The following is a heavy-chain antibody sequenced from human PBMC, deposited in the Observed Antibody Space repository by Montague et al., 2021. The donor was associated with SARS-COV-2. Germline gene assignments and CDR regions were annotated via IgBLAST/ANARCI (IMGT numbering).Heavy chain of an antibody. V-gene: IGHV4-34*01. CDR3: SRGAPGY. J-gene: IGHJ4*02. D-gene: IGHD1-1*01. CDR1: GGSFSDYH. CDR2: INYCVST. Sequence: SETLSLTCAVYGGSFSDYHSTWIRQSPGGGLEWIGQINYCVSTKYNPSSRSRVTISIDTSKNQFSLKLTSGTAAATAVYYCSRGAPGYWGQGTLVTVSS.